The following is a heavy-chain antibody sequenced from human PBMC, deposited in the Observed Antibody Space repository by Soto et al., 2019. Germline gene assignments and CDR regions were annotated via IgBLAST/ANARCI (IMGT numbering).Heavy chain of an antibody. V-gene: IGHV1-69*06. J-gene: IGHJ6*02. CDR3: ARGDKGDVYRYGPYPYYSCSMDV. CDR1: GGAFSNHA. D-gene: IGHD5-18*01. Sequence: SVKVSCKAAGGAFSNHAISWVRQATGQGLEWMGGIIPVVGTPMYAQELKGRVTITADKSMSTVYMELSSLRSEDTAVYYCARGDKGDVYRYGPYPYYSCSMDVWGQGTTVTVSS. CDR2: IIPVVGTP.